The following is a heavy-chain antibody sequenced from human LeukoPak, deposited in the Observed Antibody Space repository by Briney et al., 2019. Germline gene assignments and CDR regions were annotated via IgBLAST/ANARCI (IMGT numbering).Heavy chain of an antibody. Sequence: ASVTVSCKASGYTFTSYGFSWVRQAPGQGLEWMGLISAYNGNTNYAQKLHGRVTITTDKSTSTASMELRSLRSHDTVVYYCARDLKGNYPPDYWGQGTLVTVSS. CDR3: ARDLKGNYPPDY. CDR1: GYTFTSYG. D-gene: IGHD1-7*01. J-gene: IGHJ4*02. CDR2: ISAYNGNT. V-gene: IGHV1-18*01.